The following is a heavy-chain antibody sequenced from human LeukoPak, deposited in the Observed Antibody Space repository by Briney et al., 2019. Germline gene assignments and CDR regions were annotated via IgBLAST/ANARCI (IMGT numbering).Heavy chain of an antibody. D-gene: IGHD6-13*01. CDR3: ARDRIAAAGTEVFDY. V-gene: IGHV4-31*03. Sequence: PSETLSLTCTVSGGSISSGGYYWSWIRQHPGKGLEWIGYIYYSGSTYYNPSLKSRVTISVDTSKNQFSLKLSSVTAVDTAVYYCARDRIAAAGTEVFDYWGQGTLVTVSS. CDR1: GGSISSGGYY. CDR2: IYYSGST. J-gene: IGHJ4*02.